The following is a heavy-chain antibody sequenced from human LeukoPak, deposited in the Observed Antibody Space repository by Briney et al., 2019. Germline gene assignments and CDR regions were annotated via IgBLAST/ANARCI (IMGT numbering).Heavy chain of an antibody. J-gene: IGHJ4*02. CDR1: GFTFSSYW. CDR2: IKEDGSKI. D-gene: IGHD6-19*01. V-gene: IGHV3-7*03. CDR3: ARVGMADYSSGWFDY. Sequence: PGGSLRLSCAASGFTFSSYWMSWVRQAPGKGLEWVANIKEDGSKIYYVDSVKGRFTISRGNARNSLYLQMNSLRAEDTAVYYCARVGMADYSSGWFDYWGQGTLVTVSS.